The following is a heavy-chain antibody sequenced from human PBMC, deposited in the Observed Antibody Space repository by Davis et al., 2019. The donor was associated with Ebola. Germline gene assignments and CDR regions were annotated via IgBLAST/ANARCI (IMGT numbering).Heavy chain of an antibody. D-gene: IGHD2-15*01. V-gene: IGHV3-53*04. CDR2: IYSGGST. Sequence: GESLKISCAASGFTFSSYAMSWVRQAPGKGLEWVSVIYSGGSTYYADSVKGRFTISRHNSKNTLYLQMNSLRAEDTAVYYCARGHILSDDFDIWGQGTMVTVSS. CDR1: GFTFSSYA. J-gene: IGHJ3*02. CDR3: ARGHILSDDFDI.